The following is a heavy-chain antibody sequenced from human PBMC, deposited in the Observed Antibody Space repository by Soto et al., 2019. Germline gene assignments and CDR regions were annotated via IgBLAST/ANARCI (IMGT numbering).Heavy chain of an antibody. Sequence: SETLSLTCTVSGGSISSYYWRWIRPPPGKGLEWIGYIYYSGSTNYNPSLKSRVTISVDTSKNQFSLELSSVTAADTAVYYCAGDIVVVPAAIRHYYYGMDVWGQGTTVTVSS. CDR3: AGDIVVVPAAIRHYYYGMDV. CDR1: GGSISSYY. CDR2: IYYSGST. J-gene: IGHJ6*02. V-gene: IGHV4-59*01. D-gene: IGHD2-2*02.